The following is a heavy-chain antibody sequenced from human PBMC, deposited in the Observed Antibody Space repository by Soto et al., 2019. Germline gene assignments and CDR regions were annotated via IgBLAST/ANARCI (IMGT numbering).Heavy chain of an antibody. Sequence: EVQLLESGGGLVQPGGSLRLSCAASGFTFSSYAMSWVRQAPGKGLEWVSAISGSGGSTYYADSVKGRFTISRDNSKNTLYLQMNSLRAEDTAVYYCAKNHSGYREDGSSWFDPWGQGTLVTVSS. CDR3: AKNHSGYREDGSSWFDP. D-gene: IGHD6-6*01. CDR2: ISGSGGST. V-gene: IGHV3-23*01. J-gene: IGHJ5*02. CDR1: GFTFSSYA.